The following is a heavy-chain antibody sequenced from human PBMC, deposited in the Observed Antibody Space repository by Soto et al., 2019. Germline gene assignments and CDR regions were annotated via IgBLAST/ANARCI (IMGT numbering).Heavy chain of an antibody. Sequence: QVQLVQSGAEVKKPGASVKVSCKASGYTFTNFGISWVRQAPGQGLEWMGWISAYNGNTNYAQKYQGRVTMTTDTTTSTVYMEVRRLRFDETAVYYCARGWTPIDYWGQGTLVTVSS. V-gene: IGHV1-18*01. D-gene: IGHD2-15*01. CDR2: ISAYNGNT. CDR3: ARGWTPIDY. CDR1: GYTFTNFG. J-gene: IGHJ4*02.